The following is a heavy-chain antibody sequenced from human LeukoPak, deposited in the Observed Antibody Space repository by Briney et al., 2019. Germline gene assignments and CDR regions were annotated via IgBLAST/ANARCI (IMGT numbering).Heavy chain of an antibody. CDR2: IDPYTGNT. D-gene: IGHD5-12*01. CDR3: AREYSASEH. Sequence: ASVKVSCKASGYSFVGYYSHWVRQAPGQGLEWMSWIDPYTGNTHYAQKFQGRLTVTRDTSISTTYMELSWLTSDDTAMYYCAREYSASEHWGQGTLVTVSS. V-gene: IGHV1-2*02. J-gene: IGHJ1*01. CDR1: GYSFVGYY.